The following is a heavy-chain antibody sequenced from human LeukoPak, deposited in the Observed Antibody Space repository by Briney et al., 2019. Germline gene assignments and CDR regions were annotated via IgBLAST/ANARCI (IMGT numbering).Heavy chain of an antibody. CDR2: IRYDGSSQ. Sequence: GGSLRLSCVVSGLTFSNYGLHWVRQAPGKGLERVAFIRYDGSSQYYADSVKGRFTISRDKSKNTLHLQMNSLRTEDTAVYYCAKDVLRYFDWLSGYFDYWGQGILVTVSS. CDR3: AKDVLRYFDWLSGYFDY. V-gene: IGHV3-30*02. CDR1: GLTFSNYG. D-gene: IGHD3-9*01. J-gene: IGHJ4*02.